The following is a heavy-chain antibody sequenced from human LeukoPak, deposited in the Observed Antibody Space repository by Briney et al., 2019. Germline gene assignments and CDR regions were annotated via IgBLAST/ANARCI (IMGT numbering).Heavy chain of an antibody. CDR3: ACSGGYSFDFDY. V-gene: IGHV4-39*01. CDR1: GGSISSSSYY. D-gene: IGHD1-26*01. Sequence: SETLSLTCTVSGGSISSSSYYWGWIRQPPGKGLEWIGSIYYSGSTYYNPSLKSRVTISVDTSKNQFSLKLSSVTAADTAVYYCACSGGYSFDFDYWGQGTLVTVSS. J-gene: IGHJ4*02. CDR2: IYYSGST.